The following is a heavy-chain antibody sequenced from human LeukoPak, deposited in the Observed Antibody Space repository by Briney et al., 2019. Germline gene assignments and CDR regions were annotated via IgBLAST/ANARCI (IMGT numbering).Heavy chain of an antibody. D-gene: IGHD6-13*01. CDR2: IWYDGSSK. V-gene: IGHV3-33*01. CDR1: GFTFSSYG. CDR3: AREGYSSSWAFDY. Sequence: PGGSLRLSCAASGFTFSSYGMHWVRQAPGKGLEWVAVIWYDGSSKYYADSVKGRFTISRDNSKNTLYLQMNSLRAEDTAVYYCAREGYSSSWAFDYWGQGTLVTVSS. J-gene: IGHJ4*02.